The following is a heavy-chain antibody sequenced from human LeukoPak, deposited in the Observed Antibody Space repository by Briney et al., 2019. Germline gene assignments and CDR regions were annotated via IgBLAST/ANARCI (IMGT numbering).Heavy chain of an antibody. CDR1: GFTFSSYG. D-gene: IGHD2-15*01. J-gene: IGHJ5*02. CDR3: AKDRNIVVVVAAFDR. CDR2: ISGSGGST. Sequence: PGGSLRLSCAASGFTFSSYGMSWVRQAPGKGLEWVSAISGSGGSTYYADSVKGRFTISRDNSKNTLYLHMNSLRAEDTAVHYCAKDRNIVVVVAAFDRWGQGTLVTVSS. V-gene: IGHV3-23*01.